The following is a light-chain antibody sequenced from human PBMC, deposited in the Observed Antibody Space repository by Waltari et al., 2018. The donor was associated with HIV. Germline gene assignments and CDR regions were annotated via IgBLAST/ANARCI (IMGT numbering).Light chain of an antibody. CDR2: DVS. CDR3: SSYTSSITYV. CDR1: SNDIGSSNY. Sequence: QSALTQPASVSGSPGQSITISCTGTSNDIGSSNYVSWHQQHPGEAPKLIIHDVSDRTSGISNRFSGSKSGNTASLTISGLQTEDEADYYCSSYTSSITYVFGSGTRVTVL. V-gene: IGLV2-14*03. J-gene: IGLJ1*01.